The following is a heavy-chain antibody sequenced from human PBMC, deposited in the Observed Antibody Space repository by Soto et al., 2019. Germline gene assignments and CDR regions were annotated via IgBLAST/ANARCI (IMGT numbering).Heavy chain of an antibody. V-gene: IGHV3-30-3*01. CDR3: ATGANFYYDTSRY. CDR2: MSPNGSNQ. J-gene: IGHJ4*02. CDR1: GFTFSIYA. Sequence: QVQLVESGGGVGQSGGSLRLSCAAPGFTFSIYALHWVRHAPGKGLEGVAVMSPNGSNQYYADSVKGRFTISRDTSKSTLYLQMTSLRPDDTAVYYCATGANFYYDTSRYWGQGTLVTVSS. D-gene: IGHD3-22*01.